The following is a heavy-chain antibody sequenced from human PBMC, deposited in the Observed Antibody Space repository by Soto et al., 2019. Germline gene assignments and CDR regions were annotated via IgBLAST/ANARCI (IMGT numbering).Heavy chain of an antibody. CDR1: GYSFTSYW. CDR3: ARQLIGDTAMGYYGMDV. J-gene: IGHJ6*02. Sequence: GESLKISCKGSGYSFTSYWISWVRQMPGKGLEWMGRIDPSDSYTNYSPSFQGHVTISADKSISTAYLQWSSLKASDTAMYYCARQLIGDTAMGYYGMDVWGQGTTVTVSS. CDR2: IDPSDSYT. V-gene: IGHV5-10-1*01. D-gene: IGHD5-18*01.